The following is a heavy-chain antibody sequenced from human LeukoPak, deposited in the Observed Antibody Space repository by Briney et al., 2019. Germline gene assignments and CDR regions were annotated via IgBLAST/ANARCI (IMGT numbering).Heavy chain of an antibody. Sequence: SETLSLTCAVYGGSFSDYYWSWIRQPPGKGLEWVGEINHSGSTNYNPSLKSRVTISVDTSKNQFSLKLSSVTAADTAVYFCARGYKDYGGNTGIDCWGQGTLVTVSS. CDR3: ARGYKDYGGNTGIDC. CDR1: GGSFSDYY. J-gene: IGHJ4*02. D-gene: IGHD4-23*01. CDR2: INHSGST. V-gene: IGHV4-34*01.